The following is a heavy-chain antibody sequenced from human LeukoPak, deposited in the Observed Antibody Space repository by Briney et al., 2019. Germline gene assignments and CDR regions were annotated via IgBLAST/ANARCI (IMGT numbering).Heavy chain of an antibody. D-gene: IGHD6-19*01. CDR1: GGSISNYY. CDR2: IYYSGTT. Sequence: PSETLSLACTVSGGSISNYYWTWIRQPPGKGLEWIAHIYYSGTTNYNPSLKSRVTISVDTSKNQFSLKLSSVTAADTAVYYCARVLSSGWAGFDHWGQGALVPVSS. J-gene: IGHJ4*02. V-gene: IGHV4-59*01. CDR3: ARVLSSGWAGFDH.